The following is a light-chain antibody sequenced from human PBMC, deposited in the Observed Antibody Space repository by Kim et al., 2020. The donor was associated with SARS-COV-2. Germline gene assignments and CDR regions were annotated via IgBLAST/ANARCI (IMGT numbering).Light chain of an antibody. J-gene: IGLJ2*01. CDR1: TGAVTSGHY. V-gene: IGLV7-46*01. CDR2: HTT. Sequence: QAVVTQEPSLTVSPGETVTLTCGSSTGAVTSGHYPYWFQQKPGQAPRTLIYHTTNRHSWTPARFSGSLLGGKAALTLSGAQPEDEAEYYCLLFYRGAGIFGGGTQLPV. CDR3: LLFYRGAGI.